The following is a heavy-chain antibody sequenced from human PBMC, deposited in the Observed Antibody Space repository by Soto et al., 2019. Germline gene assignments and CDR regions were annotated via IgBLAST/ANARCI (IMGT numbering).Heavy chain of an antibody. J-gene: IGHJ5*02. D-gene: IGHD6-13*01. CDR3: ARDFEYRSSRDPPMFDP. CDR1: GGSISSGGYY. CDR2: IYYSGST. V-gene: IGHV4-31*03. Sequence: TSETLSLTCTVSGGSISSGGYYWSWIRQHPGKGLEWIGYIYYSGSTYYNPSLKSRVTISVDTSKNQFSLKLSSVTAADTAVYYCARDFEYRSSRDPPMFDPWGEGTLVNVSS.